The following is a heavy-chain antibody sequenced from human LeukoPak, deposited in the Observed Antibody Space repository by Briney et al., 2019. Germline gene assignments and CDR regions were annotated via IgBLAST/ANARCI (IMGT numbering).Heavy chain of an antibody. Sequence: SETLSLTCAVSGGSISSSNWWSWVRQPPGKGLEWIGEIYHSGSTNYNPSLKSRVTISVDKSKNQFSLKLSSVTAADTAVYYCARGYSGYDFEAYGMDVWGQGTTVTVSS. CDR1: GGSISSSNW. CDR3: ARGYSGYDFEAYGMDV. D-gene: IGHD5-12*01. J-gene: IGHJ6*02. V-gene: IGHV4-4*02. CDR2: IYHSGST.